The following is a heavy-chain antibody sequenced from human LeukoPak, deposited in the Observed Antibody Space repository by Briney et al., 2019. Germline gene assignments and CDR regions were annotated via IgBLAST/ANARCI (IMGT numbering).Heavy chain of an antibody. Sequence: ASVKVSCKASGYTFTSYGISWVRQAPGQGLEWMGWISAYNGNTNYAQKLQGRVTMTTDTSTSTAYMELRSLRSDDTAVYYCAREGVVPADVEAHYYYGMDVWGQGTTVTVYS. J-gene: IGHJ6*02. CDR2: ISAYNGNT. D-gene: IGHD2-2*01. CDR1: GYTFTSYG. V-gene: IGHV1-18*01. CDR3: AREGVVPADVEAHYYYGMDV.